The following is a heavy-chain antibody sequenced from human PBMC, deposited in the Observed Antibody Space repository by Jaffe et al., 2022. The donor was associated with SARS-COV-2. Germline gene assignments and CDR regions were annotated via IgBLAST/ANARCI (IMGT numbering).Heavy chain of an antibody. CDR3: ANDVGGTQLVQLFGY. J-gene: IGHJ4*02. V-gene: IGHV3-30*18. Sequence: QVQLVESGGGVVQPGRSLRLSCAASGFTFSSYGMHWVRQAPGKGLEWVAVISYDGSNKYYADSVKGRFTISRDNSKNTLYLQMNSLRAEDTAVYYCANDVGGTQLVQLFGYWGQGTLVTVSS. D-gene: IGHD6-6*01. CDR2: ISYDGSNK. CDR1: GFTFSSYG.